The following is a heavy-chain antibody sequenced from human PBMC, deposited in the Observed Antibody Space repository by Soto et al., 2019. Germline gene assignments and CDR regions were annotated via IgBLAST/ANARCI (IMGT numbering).Heavy chain of an antibody. D-gene: IGHD4-17*01. Sequence: QVQLVQSGAEVKKPGSSVKVSCKASGGTFSSYTISWVRQAPGQGLEWMGRIIPILGIANYAQKIQGRVTITADKPTSTDYMGPDSLRSEDTAVFYCASYGGNSDYYYYGMDVWGQGTTVTVSS. CDR3: ASYGGNSDYYYYGMDV. V-gene: IGHV1-69*02. CDR1: GGTFSSYT. CDR2: IIPILGIA. J-gene: IGHJ6*02.